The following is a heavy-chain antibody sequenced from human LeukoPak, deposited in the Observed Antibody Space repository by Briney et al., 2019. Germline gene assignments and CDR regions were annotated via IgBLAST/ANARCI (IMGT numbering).Heavy chain of an antibody. V-gene: IGHV3-30*02. CDR3: AKDPHWXDDQPLFDY. CDR1: GFTFSSYX. CDR2: XKQXXSEX. J-gene: IGHJ4*02. Sequence: GGSQRLSCAASGFTFSSYXXXXXXQAPGXXXXXXXXXKQXXSEXYYADSXXXXXXXXXDDSKNTLYLQMNTLRAEDTAMYYCAKDPHWXDDQPLFDYWGQGTLVTVSS. D-gene: IGHD1-1*01.